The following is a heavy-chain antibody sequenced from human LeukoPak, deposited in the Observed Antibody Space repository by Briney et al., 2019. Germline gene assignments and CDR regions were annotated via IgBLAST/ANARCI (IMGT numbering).Heavy chain of an antibody. J-gene: IGHJ6*03. V-gene: IGHV3-30*02. Sequence: GGSLRLSCAASGFTFSSYGMHWVRQAPGKGLEWVAFIRYDGSNKYYADSVEGRFTISRDNSKNTLYLQMNSLRAEDTAVYYCAKGPSDYGDYVIYLNYMDVWGKGTTVTISS. CDR2: IRYDGSNK. CDR3: AKGPSDYGDYVIYLNYMDV. CDR1: GFTFSSYG. D-gene: IGHD4-17*01.